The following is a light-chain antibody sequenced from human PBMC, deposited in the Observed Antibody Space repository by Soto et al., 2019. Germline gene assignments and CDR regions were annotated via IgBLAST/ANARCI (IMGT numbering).Light chain of an antibody. V-gene: IGKV3-15*01. CDR3: QQYNNWPRT. CDR1: QSVSSSY. Sequence: DIVLTPSPGALALFSGGRATPSFRGSQSVSSSYLAWYQQKPGQAPRLLIYGASTRATGIPARFSGSGSGTEFTLTINSLQSEDFAVYYCQQYNNWPRTCGQGTKVDIK. J-gene: IGKJ1*01. CDR2: GAS.